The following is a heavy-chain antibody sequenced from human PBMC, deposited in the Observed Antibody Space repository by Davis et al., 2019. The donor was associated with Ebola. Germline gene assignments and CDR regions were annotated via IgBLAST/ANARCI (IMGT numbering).Heavy chain of an antibody. V-gene: IGHV4-34*01. D-gene: IGHD6-13*01. CDR2: INHSGST. CDR1: GGSFSGYY. Sequence: GSLRLSCAVYGGSFSGYYWSWIRQPPGKGLEWIGEINHSGSTNYNPSLKSRVTISVDTSKNQFSLKLSSVTAADTAVYYCARSIAADLYYYYGMDVWGQGTTVTVSS. J-gene: IGHJ6*02. CDR3: ARSIAADLYYYYGMDV.